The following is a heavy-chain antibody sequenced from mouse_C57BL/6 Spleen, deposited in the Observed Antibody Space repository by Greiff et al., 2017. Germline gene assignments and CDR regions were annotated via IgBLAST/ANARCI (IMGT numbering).Heavy chain of an antibody. CDR2: IDPETGGT. V-gene: IGHV1-15*01. CDR3: TRSRRFAY. CDR1: GYTFTDYE. D-gene: IGHD1-1*01. J-gene: IGHJ3*01. Sequence: QVQLKESGADLVRPGASVTLSCKASGYTFTDYEMHWVKQTPVHGLEWIGAIDPETGGTAYNQKFKGKAILTADKSSSTAYMELRSLTSEDSAVYYCTRSRRFAYWGQGTLVTVSA.